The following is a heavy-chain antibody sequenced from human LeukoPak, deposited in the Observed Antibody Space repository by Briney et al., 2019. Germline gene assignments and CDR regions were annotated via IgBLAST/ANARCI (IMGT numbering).Heavy chain of an antibody. CDR3: ARGSGWYDYNWFDP. Sequence: RASETLSLTCTVSGGSISSYYWSWIRQPPGKGLEWIGYIYTSGSTNYNPSLKSRVTISVDTSKDQFSLKLSSVTAADTAVYYCARGSGWYDYNWFDPWGQGTLVTVSS. V-gene: IGHV4-4*09. J-gene: IGHJ5*02. CDR1: GGSISSYY. CDR2: IYTSGST. D-gene: IGHD6-19*01.